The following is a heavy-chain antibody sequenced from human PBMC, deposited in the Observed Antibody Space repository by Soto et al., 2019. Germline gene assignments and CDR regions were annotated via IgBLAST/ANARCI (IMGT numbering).Heavy chain of an antibody. CDR3: VRSLSYDPFHD. Sequence: EVQLVESGGDLVQPGGSLRLSCAASGFAFSDHYMGWVRQAPGKGLEWVGRSRNKAYSYSTEYAASVKGRFTISRDDLQNSLYLQLNSLKTEDTAVYYCVRSLSYDPFHDWGQGTMVTVSS. J-gene: IGHJ3*01. CDR2: SRNKAYSYST. V-gene: IGHV3-72*01. CDR1: GFAFSDHY.